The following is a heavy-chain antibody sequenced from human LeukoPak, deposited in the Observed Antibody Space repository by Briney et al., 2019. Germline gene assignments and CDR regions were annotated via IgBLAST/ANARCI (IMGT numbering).Heavy chain of an antibody. V-gene: IGHV4-39*07. CDR1: GGSISSSNYY. CDR2: IYYSGRT. Sequence: PSETLSLTCTVSGGSISSSNYYWGWIRQPPGKGLECIGSIYYSGRTHYKSSLKSRVTISVDTSKNQFSLKMSSVTAADTAVYYCARIVYSSSTDYWGQGTLVTVSS. J-gene: IGHJ4*02. D-gene: IGHD6-6*01. CDR3: ARIVYSSSTDY.